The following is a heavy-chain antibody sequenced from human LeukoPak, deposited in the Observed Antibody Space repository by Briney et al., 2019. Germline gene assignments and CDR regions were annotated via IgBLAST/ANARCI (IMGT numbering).Heavy chain of an antibody. Sequence: SETLSLTCTVSGGSISSGSYYWGWIRQPPGKGLEWIGSIYHRGSTYYNPSLKSRVTISGDTSKNQFSLKLSSVTAADTAVYYCARHGRGYYDSSGYYYDSFDYWGQGNLVTVSS. CDR1: GGSISSGSYY. V-gene: IGHV4-39*01. J-gene: IGHJ4*02. CDR2: IYHRGST. CDR3: ARHGRGYYDSSGYYYDSFDY. D-gene: IGHD3-22*01.